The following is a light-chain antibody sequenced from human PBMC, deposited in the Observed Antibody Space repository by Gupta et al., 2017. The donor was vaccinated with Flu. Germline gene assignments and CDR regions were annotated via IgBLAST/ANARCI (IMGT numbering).Light chain of an antibody. V-gene: IGKV3-15*01. CDR3: QQYNNWPPWT. J-gene: IGKJ1*01. CDR2: GAS. CDR1: QSVRNN. Sequence: EIVMTQSPATLSVSAGERVSLSCRASQSVRNNLAWYQQKPGQAPRLLIYGASTRATGIPARFSGSGSETEFTLTISGLQSEDLAIYYCQQYNNWPPWTFGQGTKV.